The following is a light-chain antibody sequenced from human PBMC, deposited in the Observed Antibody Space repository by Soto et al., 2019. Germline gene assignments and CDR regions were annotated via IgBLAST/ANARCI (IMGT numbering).Light chain of an antibody. Sequence: QSVLTQPPSASGSPGQSVTISCSGTSSDVGGYDSVSWYQRHPGKVPKLIIFDVDKWPSGVPDRFSGFKSGNTASLTVSGLRAEDEADYYCSSYAGSNTFVFGTGTKVTVX. J-gene: IGLJ1*01. CDR1: SSDVGGYDS. CDR3: SSYAGSNTFV. CDR2: DVD. V-gene: IGLV2-8*01.